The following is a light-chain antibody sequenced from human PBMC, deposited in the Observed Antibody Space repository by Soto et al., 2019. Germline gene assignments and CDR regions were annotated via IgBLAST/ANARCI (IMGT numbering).Light chain of an antibody. V-gene: IGKV1-39*01. Sequence: DIQMTQSPSSLSASVGDRVTITCRASQSISSYLNWYQQKPGKAPNLLIHATSSLQSGVPSRFSGSGSETDFTLIISSLQPEDFATYYCQQSYNTPSGAFGQGTKLEIK. CDR2: ATS. CDR3: QQSYNTPSGA. J-gene: IGKJ2*01. CDR1: QSISSY.